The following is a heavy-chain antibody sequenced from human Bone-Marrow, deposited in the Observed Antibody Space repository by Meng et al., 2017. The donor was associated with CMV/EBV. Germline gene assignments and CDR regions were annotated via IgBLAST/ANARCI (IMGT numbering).Heavy chain of an antibody. CDR1: GFTFSSYS. J-gene: IGHJ6*02. V-gene: IGHV3-48*04. D-gene: IGHD6-6*01. CDR2: ISSSSSTI. CDR3: ARDRYGSSAHYYYYYGMDV. Sequence: GGSLRLSYAASGFTFSSYSMNWVRQAPGKGLEWVSYISSSSSTIYYADSVKGRFTISRDNAKNSLYLQMNSLRAEDTAVYYCARDRYGSSAHYYYYYGMDVWGQGTTVTVSS.